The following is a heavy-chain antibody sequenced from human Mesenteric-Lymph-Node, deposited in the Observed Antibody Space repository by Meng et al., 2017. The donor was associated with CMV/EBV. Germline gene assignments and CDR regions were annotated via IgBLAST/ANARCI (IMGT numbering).Heavy chain of an antibody. CDR3: ARGIIFGGTYADS. CDR2: IDHNGEA. V-gene: IGHV4-34*01. D-gene: IGHD3-16*01. J-gene: IGHJ4*02. CDR1: GGSFSNYY. Sequence: GSLRLSCAVYGGSFSNYYWTWIRQSPGRGPEWIGEIDHNGEAKYNPSLKSRLIISVDTTKNQFSLKLNSVTAADAAIYYCARGIIFGGTYADSWSQGTLVTVSS.